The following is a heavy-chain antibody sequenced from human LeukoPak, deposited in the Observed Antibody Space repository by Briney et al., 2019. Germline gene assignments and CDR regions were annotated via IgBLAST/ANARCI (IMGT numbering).Heavy chain of an antibody. V-gene: IGHV4-39*01. D-gene: IGHD1-7*01. J-gene: IGHJ4*02. CDR1: GGSISSSSYY. CDR3: ARQAIMELRLIY. Sequence: PSETLSLTCTVSGGSISSSSYYWGWIRQPPGKGLEWIGSIYYSGSTYYNPSLKSRVTLSVDTSKNQFSLKLTSVTAADTAVYYCARQAIMELRLIYWGQGTLVTVSS. CDR2: IYYSGST.